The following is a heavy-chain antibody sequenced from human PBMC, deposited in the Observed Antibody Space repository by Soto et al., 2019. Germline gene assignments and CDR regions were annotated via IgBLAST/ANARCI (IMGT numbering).Heavy chain of an antibody. CDR1: GGSISSSSYY. Sequence: NPSETLSLTCTVSGGSISSSSYYWGWIRQPPGKGLEWIGSIYYSGSTYYNPSLKSRVTISVDTSKNQFSLKLSSVTAADTAVFYCARFRAAAGFSLDYWGQGTLVTVSS. CDR3: ARFRAAAGFSLDY. D-gene: IGHD6-13*01. J-gene: IGHJ4*02. CDR2: IYYSGST. V-gene: IGHV4-39*01.